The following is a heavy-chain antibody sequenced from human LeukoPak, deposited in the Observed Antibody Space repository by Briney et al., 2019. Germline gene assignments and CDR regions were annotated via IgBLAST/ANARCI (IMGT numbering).Heavy chain of an antibody. CDR1: GGSISSYY. V-gene: IGHV4-59*01. D-gene: IGHD5-18*01. Sequence: SETLSLTCTASGGSISSYYWSWIRQPPGKGLEWIGYIDYSGSANYNPSLKSRVTISVDTSKSQFSLRLSSVTAADTALYYCARAGGGYSYDYWGQGTLVTVSS. CDR3: ARAGGGYSYDY. J-gene: IGHJ4*02. CDR2: IDYSGSA.